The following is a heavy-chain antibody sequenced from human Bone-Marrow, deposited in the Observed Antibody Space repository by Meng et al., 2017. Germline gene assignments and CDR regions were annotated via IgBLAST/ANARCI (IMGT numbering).Heavy chain of an antibody. CDR2: VNPSGGST. CDR1: GYSFISFY. D-gene: IGHD6-13*01. V-gene: IGHV1-46*01. J-gene: IGHJ1*01. CDR3: ARPGGYSSNWPLQH. Sequence: ASVKVFCKTSGYSFISFYIHWVRQAPGQGLEWMAVVNPSGGSTAYAPRFQDRVTMTSDMSTSTFFMELSSLRPEDTAVYYCARPGGYSSNWPLQHWGQGTLVTVSS.